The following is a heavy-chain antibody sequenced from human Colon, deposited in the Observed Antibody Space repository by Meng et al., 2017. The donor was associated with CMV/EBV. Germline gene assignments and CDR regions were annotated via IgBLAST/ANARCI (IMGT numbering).Heavy chain of an antibody. CDR1: GFTFSSYE. D-gene: IGHD3-3*01. CDR3: ASHDFWSGLTVDV. Sequence: GGSLRLSCAASGFTFSSYEMNWVRQAPGKGLEWVSYISNSGSTIYYADSVKGRFTISRDNAKNSLYLQMNSLRAEDTAVYYCASHDFWSGLTVDVWGQGTTVTVS. CDR2: ISNSGSTI. V-gene: IGHV3-48*03. J-gene: IGHJ6*02.